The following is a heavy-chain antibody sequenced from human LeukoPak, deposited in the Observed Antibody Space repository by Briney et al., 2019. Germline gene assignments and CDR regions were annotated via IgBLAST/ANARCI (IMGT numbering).Heavy chain of an antibody. J-gene: IGHJ6*03. D-gene: IGHD2-2*02. Sequence: ASVEVSCKASGGTFSSNAVVWVRQAPGQGLEWMGGIIPTFGTANYAQKFQGRVTIDTDEPTSTAYMELRSLRSEDTAVYYCARGPRGVPAAIRGVFFYYYYMDVWGKGTTVTVSS. CDR1: GGTFSSNA. CDR2: IIPTFGTA. V-gene: IGHV1-69*05. CDR3: ARGPRGVPAAIRGVFFYYYYMDV.